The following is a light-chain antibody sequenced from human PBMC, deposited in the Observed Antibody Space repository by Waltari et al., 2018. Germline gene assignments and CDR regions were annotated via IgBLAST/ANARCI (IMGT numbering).Light chain of an antibody. V-gene: IGLV2-14*01. J-gene: IGLJ3*02. Sequence: QSALTQPASVSGSPGQSIAISCTGTSSDVGAYNYASWYQQHPGKAPKLMIYEVSNRPSGVSDRFSGSKSGNTASLTISGLQAEDEADYYCSSFTSSNTLVFGGETKLTVL. CDR3: SSFTSSNTLV. CDR1: SSDVGAYNY. CDR2: EVS.